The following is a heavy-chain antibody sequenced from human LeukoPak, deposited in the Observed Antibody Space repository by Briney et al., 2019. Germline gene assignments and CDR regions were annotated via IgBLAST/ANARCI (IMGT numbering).Heavy chain of an antibody. J-gene: IGHJ3*02. D-gene: IGHD6-13*01. CDR1: GHSSTLDG. Sequence: ASVKVSCKASGHSSTLDGIRWVRQAPGQGLEWMGWISTYNGNTNYAQKLQGRVTMTTDTSTNTAYMELRSLRSEDTALYYCAKTGPPKQLHQFDAFDIWGQGTMVTVSS. CDR2: ISTYNGNT. V-gene: IGHV1-18*01. CDR3: AKTGPPKQLHQFDAFDI.